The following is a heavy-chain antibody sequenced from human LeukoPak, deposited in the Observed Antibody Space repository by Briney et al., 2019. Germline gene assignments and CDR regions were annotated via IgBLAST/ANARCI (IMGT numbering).Heavy chain of an antibody. V-gene: IGHV4-31*03. CDR1: GDSISSGGNY. CDR3: ARWGNSGYASGYFDY. CDR2: IYYSGST. J-gene: IGHJ4*02. D-gene: IGHD5-12*01. Sequence: PSETLSLTCTVSGDSISSGGNYWSWLCQHPGKGLEWIGYIYYSGSTYYDPSLKSRLTISVDTSKNQFSLKLSSVTAADTAVYYCARWGNSGYASGYFDYWGQGTLVTVSS.